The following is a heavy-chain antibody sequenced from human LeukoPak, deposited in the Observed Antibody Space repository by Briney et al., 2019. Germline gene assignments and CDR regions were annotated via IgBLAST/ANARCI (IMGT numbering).Heavy chain of an antibody. CDR1: GGSISSYY. Sequence: SETLSLTCTVSGGSISSYYWSWIRQPPGKGLEWIGYIYYSGSTNYNPSLKSRVTISVDTSKNQFSLKLSSVTAADTAVYYCARSPTVVNPYYYYYYMDVWGKGTTVTVSS. CDR2: IYYSGST. D-gene: IGHD4-23*01. V-gene: IGHV4-59*01. CDR3: ARSPTVVNPYYYYYYMDV. J-gene: IGHJ6*03.